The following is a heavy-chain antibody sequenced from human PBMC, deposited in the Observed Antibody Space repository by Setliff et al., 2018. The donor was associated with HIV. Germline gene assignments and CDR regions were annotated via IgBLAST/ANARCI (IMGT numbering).Heavy chain of an antibody. V-gene: IGHV3-48*01. CDR3: AKDHESSGWFRGYIDY. D-gene: IGHD6-19*01. CDR2: ISSSSSTI. J-gene: IGHJ4*02. Sequence: GGSLRLSCAASGFTFSSYSMNWVRQAPGKGLEWVSYISSSSSTIYYADSVKGRFTISRDNSKNTLDLQMNSLRAEDTAVYYCAKDHESSGWFRGYIDYWGPGTLVTVSS. CDR1: GFTFSSYS.